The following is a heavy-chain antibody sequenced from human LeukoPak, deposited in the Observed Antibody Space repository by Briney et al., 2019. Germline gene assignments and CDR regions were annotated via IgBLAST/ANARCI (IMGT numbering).Heavy chain of an antibody. V-gene: IGHV3-23*01. D-gene: IGHD6-19*01. CDR3: AKLRGAVAGRFDY. CDR2: ISGSGGST. Sequence: PGGSLRLSCAASGFTFSNYAMSWVRQAPGKGLEWVSAISGSGGSTYYADSVKGRFTISRDNSKNTLYLQMNSLRAEDAAVYYCAKLRGAVAGRFDYWGQGTLVTVSS. J-gene: IGHJ4*02. CDR1: GFTFSNYA.